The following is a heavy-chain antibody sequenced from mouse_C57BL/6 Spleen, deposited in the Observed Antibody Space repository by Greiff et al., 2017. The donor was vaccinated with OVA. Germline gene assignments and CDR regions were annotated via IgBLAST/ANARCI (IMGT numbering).Heavy chain of an antibody. CDR3: ANGDAY. CDR1: GFNINDYY. J-gene: IGHJ3*01. Sequence: VQLQQSGAELVKPGASVKLSCTASGFNINDYYMHWVQQSTEQGLEWIGRIDPEDGETKYAPKFQGKSTITADTSSNTVYLQLSSLTSEDTAVYYCANGDAYWGQGTLVTVSA. V-gene: IGHV14-2*01. CDR2: IDPEDGET.